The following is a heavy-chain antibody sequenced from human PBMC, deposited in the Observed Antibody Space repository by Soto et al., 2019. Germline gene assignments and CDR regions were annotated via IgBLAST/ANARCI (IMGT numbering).Heavy chain of an antibody. CDR2: INSDGSST. J-gene: IGHJ4*02. CDR1: GCTYSSYW. CDR3: AREYSSSRYFDY. D-gene: IGHD6-13*01. V-gene: IGHV3-74*01. Sequence: EVQLVESGGGLVQPGGSLRLSCTASGCTYSSYWMHWVRQAPGKGLVWVSRINSDGSSTSYADSVKGRFTISRDNAKNTLYLQMNSLRAEDTAVYYCAREYSSSRYFDYWGQGTLVSVSS.